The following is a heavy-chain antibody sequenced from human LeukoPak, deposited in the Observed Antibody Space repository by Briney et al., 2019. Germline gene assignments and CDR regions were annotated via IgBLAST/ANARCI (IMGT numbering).Heavy chain of an antibody. CDR3: ARGRGWNYFFDY. D-gene: IGHD1-7*01. CDR2: INHSGST. Sequence: SETLSLTCAVYGGSFSGYYYSWIRQPPGKGLEWIGEINHSGSTNYNPSLKSRVTISVDTSKNQFSLKLSSVTAADTAVYYCARGRGWNYFFDYWGQGTLVTVSS. CDR1: GGSFSGYY. V-gene: IGHV4-34*01. J-gene: IGHJ4*02.